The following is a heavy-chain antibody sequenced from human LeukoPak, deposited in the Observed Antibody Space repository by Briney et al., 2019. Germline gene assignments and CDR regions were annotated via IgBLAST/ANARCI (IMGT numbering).Heavy chain of an antibody. V-gene: IGHV1-46*01. Sequence: GASVKVSCMASGYTFTSYYMHWVRQAPGQGLEWMGIINPSGGSTSYAQKFQGRVTMTRDTSTSTVYMELSSLRSEDTAVYYCARDYYDSSGYYRGYYYFDYWGQGTLVTVSS. D-gene: IGHD3-22*01. J-gene: IGHJ4*02. CDR3: ARDYYDSSGYYRGYYYFDY. CDR2: INPSGGST. CDR1: GYTFTSYY.